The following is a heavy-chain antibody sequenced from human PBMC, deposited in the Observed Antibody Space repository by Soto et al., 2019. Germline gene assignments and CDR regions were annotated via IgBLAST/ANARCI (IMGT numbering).Heavy chain of an antibody. CDR1: GGTFSSYA. J-gene: IGHJ4*02. CDR3: AREESVVAATNIYYFDY. V-gene: IGHV1-69*06. D-gene: IGHD2-15*01. Sequence: SVKVSCKASGGTFSSYAISWARQAPGQGLEWMGGIIPIFGTANYAQKFQGRVTITADKSTSTAYMELSSLRSEDTAVYYCAREESVVAATNIYYFDYWGQGTLVTVSS. CDR2: IIPIFGTA.